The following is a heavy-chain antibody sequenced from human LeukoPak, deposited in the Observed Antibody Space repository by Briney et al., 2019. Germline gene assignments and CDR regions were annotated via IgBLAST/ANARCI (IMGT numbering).Heavy chain of an antibody. V-gene: IGHV4-31*03. J-gene: IGHJ3*02. CDR3: ARALIQDIVVVPAAIGWPFAFDI. CDR2: IYYSGST. CDR1: GGSISSGGYY. D-gene: IGHD2-2*01. Sequence: SSETLSLTCTVSGGSISSGGYYWSWIRQHPGKGLEWIGYIYYSGSTYYNPSLKSRVTISVDTSKNQFSLKLSSVTAADTAVYYCARALIQDIVVVPAAIGWPFAFDIWGQGTMVTVSS.